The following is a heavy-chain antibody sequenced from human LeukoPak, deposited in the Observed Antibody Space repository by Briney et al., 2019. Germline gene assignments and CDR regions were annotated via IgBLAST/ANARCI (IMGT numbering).Heavy chain of an antibody. V-gene: IGHV3-33*01. CDR1: GFTFSSYG. CDR3: ARDWEQWLVLGY. D-gene: IGHD6-19*01. CDR2: IWYDGSNK. J-gene: IGHJ4*02. Sequence: PGRSLRLSCAASGFTFSSYGMHWVRQAPGKGLEWVAVIWYDGSNKYYADSVKGRFTISRDNPKNTLYLQMNSLRADDTAVYYCARDWEQWLVLGYWGQGTLVTVSS.